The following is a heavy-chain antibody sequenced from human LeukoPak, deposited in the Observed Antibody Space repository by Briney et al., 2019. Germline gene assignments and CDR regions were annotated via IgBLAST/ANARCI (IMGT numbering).Heavy chain of an antibody. V-gene: IGHV3-66*01. D-gene: IGHD3-22*01. CDR1: GFIVSSNY. CDR2: IYSGGST. CDR3: ARTRTYSYDSSGHYYPTHFDY. J-gene: IGHJ4*02. Sequence: GGSLRLSCAASGFIVSSNYMSWVRQAPGEGLEWVSVIYSGGSTYYADSVKGRFTISRDNRKNTLYLQMNGLRAEDTAVYYCARTRTYSYDSSGHYYPTHFDYWGQGTLVTVSS.